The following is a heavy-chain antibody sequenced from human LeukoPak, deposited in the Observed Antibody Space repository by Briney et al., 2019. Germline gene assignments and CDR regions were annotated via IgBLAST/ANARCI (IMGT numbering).Heavy chain of an antibody. CDR3: AKSTSYYYDSSGYFSYYYYGMDV. D-gene: IGHD3-22*01. V-gene: IGHV3-23*01. CDR1: GFTFSSYA. Sequence: GGSLRLSCAASGFTFSSYAMSWVRQAPGKGLEWVSAISGSGGSTYYADSVKGRFTISRDKSKNTLYLQMNSLRAEDTAVYYCAKSTSYYYDSSGYFSYYYYGMDVWGQGTTVTVSS. J-gene: IGHJ6*02. CDR2: ISGSGGST.